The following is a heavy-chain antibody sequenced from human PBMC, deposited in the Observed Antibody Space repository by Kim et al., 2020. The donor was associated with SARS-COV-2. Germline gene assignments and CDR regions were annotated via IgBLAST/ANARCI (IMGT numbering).Heavy chain of an antibody. CDR1: GGSISSSSYY. V-gene: IGHV4-39*01. Sequence: SETLSLTCTVSGGSISSSSYYWGWIRQPPGKGLEWIGSIYYSGSTYYNPSLKSRVTISVDTSKNQFSLKLSSVTAADTAVYYCARVTSITMVRGVIDLWGQGTLVTVSS. CDR3: ARVTSITMVRGVIDL. J-gene: IGHJ1*01. D-gene: IGHD3-10*01. CDR2: IYYSGST.